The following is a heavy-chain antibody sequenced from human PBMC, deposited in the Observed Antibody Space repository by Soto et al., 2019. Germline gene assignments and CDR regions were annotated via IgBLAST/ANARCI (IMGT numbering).Heavy chain of an antibody. J-gene: IGHJ4*02. D-gene: IGHD1-26*01. Sequence: EAQLVESGGGLIQPGGSLRLSCAASGFTVSSSYLTWVRQAPGKGLEWVAILYTGTDTVYADSVKGRFTISRDSSKNTLYLQMHSLRAADTAMYFCARSRYTGTYSGSFLDYWGQGSLVTVSS. V-gene: IGHV3-53*01. CDR1: GFTVSSSY. CDR2: LYTGTDT. CDR3: ARSRYTGTYSGSFLDY.